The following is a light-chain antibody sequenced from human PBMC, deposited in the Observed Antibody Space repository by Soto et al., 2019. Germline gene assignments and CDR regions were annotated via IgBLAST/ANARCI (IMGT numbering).Light chain of an antibody. Sequence: DIQMTQSPSSLSASIGYRATVTWQTRQDIRNYLNWYHQQTVKAPTGLIYDASDSETGVPSRFSGSASGTNFTLTISSLQPQDIATYYCQKYLNLPLFGGATK. CDR3: QKYLNLPL. V-gene: IGKV1-33*01. J-gene: IGKJ4*01. CDR2: DAS. CDR1: QDIRNY.